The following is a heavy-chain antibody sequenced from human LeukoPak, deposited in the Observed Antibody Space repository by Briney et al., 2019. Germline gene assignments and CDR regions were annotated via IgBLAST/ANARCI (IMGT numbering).Heavy chain of an antibody. J-gene: IGHJ3*02. V-gene: IGHV4-59*01. CDR1: GGSISSYY. D-gene: IGHD3-3*01. CDR2: IYYSGST. Sequence: SETLSLTCTVSGGSISSYYWSWIRQPPGKGLEWIGYIYYSGSTNYNPSLKSRITISVYTSKNQFSLKLSSVTAADTAVYYCARDLYDFWGGCLEAAFDIWGQGTMVTVSS. CDR3: ARDLYDFWGGCLEAAFDI.